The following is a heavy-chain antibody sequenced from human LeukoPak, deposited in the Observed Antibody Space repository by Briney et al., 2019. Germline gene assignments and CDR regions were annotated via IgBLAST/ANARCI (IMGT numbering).Heavy chain of an antibody. CDR2: ISYDGSNK. Sequence: GGSLRLSCAASGFTFSSYAMHWVRQAPGKGLGWVAVISYDGSNKYYADSVKGRFTISRDNSKNTLYLQMNSLRAEDTAVYYCARLTWIQLWELSDYWGQGTLVTVSS. J-gene: IGHJ4*02. V-gene: IGHV3-30-3*01. CDR1: GFTFSSYA. D-gene: IGHD5-18*01. CDR3: ARLTWIQLWELSDY.